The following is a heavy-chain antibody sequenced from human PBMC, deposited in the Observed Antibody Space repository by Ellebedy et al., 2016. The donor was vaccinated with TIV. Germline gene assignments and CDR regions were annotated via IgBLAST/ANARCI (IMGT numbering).Heavy chain of an antibody. V-gene: IGHV1-18*04. CDR3: ARRDTYYYGSGSYGAFDI. CDR2: ISAYNGNT. CDR1: GYTFTSYG. J-gene: IGHJ3*02. D-gene: IGHD3-10*01. Sequence: AASVKVSCKASGYTFTSYGISWVRQAPGQGLEWMGWISAYNGNTNYAQKLQGRVTMTTDTSTSTAYMELSRLRSDDTAVYYCARRDTYYYGSGSYGAFDIWGQGTMVTVSS.